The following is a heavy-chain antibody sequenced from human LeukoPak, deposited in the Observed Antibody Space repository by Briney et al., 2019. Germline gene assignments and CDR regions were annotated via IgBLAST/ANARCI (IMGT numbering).Heavy chain of an antibody. CDR1: GFTFSSYE. CDR2: ISSSGSTI. V-gene: IGHV3-48*03. Sequence: GGSLRLSCAASGFTFSSYEMNWVRQAPGKGLEWVSYISSSGSTIYYADSVKGRFTISRDNAKNSLYLQMNSLRAEDTAVYYCARDVVRGVYGMGVWGKGTTVTVSS. CDR3: ARDVVRGVYGMGV. D-gene: IGHD3-10*01. J-gene: IGHJ6*04.